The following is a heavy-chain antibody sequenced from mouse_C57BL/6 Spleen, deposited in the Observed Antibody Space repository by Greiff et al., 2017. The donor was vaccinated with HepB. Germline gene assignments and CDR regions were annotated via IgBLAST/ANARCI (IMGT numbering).Heavy chain of an antibody. D-gene: IGHD1-1*01. CDR3: ARRGPITTVVGDYAMDY. CDR2: IYPGDGDT. V-gene: IGHV1-80*01. Sequence: VKVVESGAELVKPGASVKISCKASGYAFSSYWMNWVKQRPGKGLEWIGQIYPGDGDTNYNGKFKGKATLTADKSSSTAYMQLSSLTSEDSAVYFCARRGPITTVVGDYAMDYWGQGTSVTVSS. CDR1: GYAFSSYW. J-gene: IGHJ4*01.